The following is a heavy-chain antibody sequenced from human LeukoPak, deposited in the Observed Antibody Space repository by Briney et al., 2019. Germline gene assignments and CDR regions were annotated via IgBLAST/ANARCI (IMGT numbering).Heavy chain of an antibody. V-gene: IGHV4-34*01. CDR3: ARDRGYYYDSSGYYLFY. CDR1: GGSFSYYY. CDR2: IYHSGST. Sequence: SETLSLTCAVYGGSFSYYYWSWIRQPPGKGLEWIGEIYHSGSTNYNSSLKSRVTISVDKSKNQFSLKLSSVTAADTAVYYCARDRGYYYDSSGYYLFYWGQGTLVTVSS. D-gene: IGHD3-22*01. J-gene: IGHJ4*02.